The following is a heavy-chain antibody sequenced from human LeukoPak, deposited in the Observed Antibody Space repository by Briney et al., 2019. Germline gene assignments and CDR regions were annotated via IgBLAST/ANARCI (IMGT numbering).Heavy chain of an antibody. CDR3: ARAPYCSSTSCYEGGDYYYGMDV. CDR2: ISYDGSNK. Sequence: GGSLRLSCAASGFTFSSYAMHWVRQAPGKGLEWVAVISYDGSNKYYADSVKGRFTISRDNSKNTLYLQMNSLRAEDTAVYYCARAPYCSSTSCYEGGDYYYGMDVWGQGTTVTVSS. CDR1: GFTFSSYA. V-gene: IGHV3-30*14. D-gene: IGHD2-2*01. J-gene: IGHJ6*02.